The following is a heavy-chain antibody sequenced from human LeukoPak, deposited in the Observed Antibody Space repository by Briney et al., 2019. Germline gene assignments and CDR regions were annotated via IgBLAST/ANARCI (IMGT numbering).Heavy chain of an antibody. J-gene: IGHJ4*02. CDR1: GGSISSYY. CDR3: ARGLVGQWLVHWVRQSSRYFDY. V-gene: IGHV4-59*12. D-gene: IGHD6-19*01. CDR2: IYYSGST. Sequence: KASETLSLTCTVSGGSISSYYWSWIRQPPGKGLEWIGYIYYSGSTNYNPSLKSRVTISVDTSKNQFSLKLSSVTAADTAVYYCARGLVGQWLVHWVRQSSRYFDYWGQGTLVTVSS.